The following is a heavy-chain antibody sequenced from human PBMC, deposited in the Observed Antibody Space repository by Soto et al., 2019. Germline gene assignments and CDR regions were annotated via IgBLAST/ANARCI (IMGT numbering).Heavy chain of an antibody. CDR2: IWYDGSNK. CDR3: ARAELEGELSYY. Sequence: QVQLVESGGGVVQPGRSLRLSCAASGFTFSSYGMHWVRQAPGKGLEWVAVIWYDGSNKYYADSVKGRFTISRDNSKNTLYLQMNSLRAEDTAVYYCARAELEGELSYYWGQGTLVTVSS. D-gene: IGHD3-16*02. V-gene: IGHV3-33*01. CDR1: GFTFSSYG. J-gene: IGHJ4*02.